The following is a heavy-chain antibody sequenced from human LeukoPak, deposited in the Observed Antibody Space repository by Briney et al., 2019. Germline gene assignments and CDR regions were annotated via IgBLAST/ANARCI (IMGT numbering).Heavy chain of an antibody. D-gene: IGHD3-10*01. CDR3: ARSDQLQWFGDRGRPFYHAMDV. CDR2: IYPGDSYT. Sequence: GESLEISSRGSGYNFPAYWVFCVRQMPGKGLEWMGIIYPGDSYTRYCPALQGQVIISADKSTRTTYLQWSSLTADDTAIYYCARSDQLQWFGDRGRPFYHAMDVSGEGDTVTVSS. CDR1: GYNFPAYW. J-gene: IGHJ6*04. V-gene: IGHV5-51*01.